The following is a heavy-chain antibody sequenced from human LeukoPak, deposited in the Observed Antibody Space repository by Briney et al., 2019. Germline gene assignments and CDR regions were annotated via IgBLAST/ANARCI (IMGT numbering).Heavy chain of an antibody. CDR2: ISSSGSYI. D-gene: IGHD3-10*01. Sequence: PWESPNLSCAATGFTFKSYTVNWVAQSPGKGLEGVSSISSSGSYIYYGDSLKGRFTISRDNAKNSLYLQMNSLTVEDTAVYYCAKNVGEGLYSIRRVVVDCWGQGTPVTVSS. CDR3: AKNVGEGLYSIRRVVVDC. J-gene: IGHJ4*02. V-gene: IGHV3-21*01. CDR1: GFTFKSYT.